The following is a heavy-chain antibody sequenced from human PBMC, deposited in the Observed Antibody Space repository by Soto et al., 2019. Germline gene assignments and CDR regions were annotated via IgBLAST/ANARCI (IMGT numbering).Heavy chain of an antibody. CDR2: IFHGGNT. V-gene: IGHV4-38-2*01. Sequence: PSEALSLTCADSGFSISSGNYWGWIRKPPGKGLEWIGSIFHGGNTYYNPSLKSRVTISVDMSKNQFSLKLNSVTAADTAVYYCARARWYDAFDVWGQGTVVTVSS. CDR3: ARARWYDAFDV. D-gene: IGHD2-15*01. CDR1: GFSISSGNY. J-gene: IGHJ3*01.